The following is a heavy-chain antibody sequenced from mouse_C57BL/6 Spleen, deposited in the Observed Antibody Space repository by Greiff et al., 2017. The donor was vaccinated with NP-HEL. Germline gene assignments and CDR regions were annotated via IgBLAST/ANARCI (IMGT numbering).Heavy chain of an antibody. CDR1: GYSFTSYY. Sequence: VQLQQSGPELVKPGASVKISCKASGYSFTSYYIHWVKQRPGQGLEWIGWIYPGSGNTKYNEKFKGKATLTADTSSSTAYMQLSSLTSEDSAVYYCARSGDYVLDYWGQGTTLTVSS. J-gene: IGHJ2*01. D-gene: IGHD2-4*01. CDR2: IYPGSGNT. V-gene: IGHV1-66*01. CDR3: ARSGDYVLDY.